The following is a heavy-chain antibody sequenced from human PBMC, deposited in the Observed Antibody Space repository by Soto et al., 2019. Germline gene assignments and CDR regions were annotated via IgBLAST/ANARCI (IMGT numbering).Heavy chain of an antibody. J-gene: IGHJ4*02. CDR1: GGTFSSYA. D-gene: IGHD1-7*01. V-gene: IGHV1-69*06. Sequence: SVKVSCKASGGTFSSYAISWVRQAPGQGLEWMGGIIPIFGTANYAQKFQGRVTITADKSTSTAYMELSSLRSEDTAVYYCARDGGITGTTLGYWGQGTLVTVSS. CDR3: ARDGGITGTTLGY. CDR2: IIPIFGTA.